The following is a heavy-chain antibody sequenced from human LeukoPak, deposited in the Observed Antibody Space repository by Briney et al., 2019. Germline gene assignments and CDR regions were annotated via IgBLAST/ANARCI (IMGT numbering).Heavy chain of an antibody. CDR3: ARSGVLLWFGELSPAFDI. D-gene: IGHD3-10*01. V-gene: IGHV4-59*12. Sequence: MPSETLSLTCTVSGGSISSYYWSWIRQPPGKGLEWIGYIYYSGSTNYNPSLKSRVTISVDTSKNQFSLKLSSVTAADTAVYYCARSGVLLWFGELSPAFDIWGQGTMVTVSS. CDR2: IYYSGST. CDR1: GGSISSYY. J-gene: IGHJ3*02.